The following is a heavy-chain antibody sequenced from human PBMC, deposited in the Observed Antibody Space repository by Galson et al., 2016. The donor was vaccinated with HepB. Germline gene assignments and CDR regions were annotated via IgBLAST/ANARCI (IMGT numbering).Heavy chain of an antibody. Sequence: SLRLSCAASGISFSTYWMNWVRLAPGKGLQWVATINKDGSEKYYVDSGKGRFPISRADANNSAYLEMSSLRAEETAVYFCARSRRERDSYGFAYWGQGTQVAVSS. D-gene: IGHD5-18*01. CDR3: ARSRRERDSYGFAY. CDR1: GISFSTYW. CDR2: INKDGSEK. V-gene: IGHV3-7*03. J-gene: IGHJ4*02.